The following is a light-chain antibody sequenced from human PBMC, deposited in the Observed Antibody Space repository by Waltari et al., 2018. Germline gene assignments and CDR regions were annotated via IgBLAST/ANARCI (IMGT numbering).Light chain of an antibody. Sequence: QAGLTQPPSVSKGLRQTATLTCTGNSKNVGNQGAAWRQQPQGHPPHLLPYRNHNRPSGSYERLSASRSGNTASLTIAGLQPEEDVAYYCSAWDSILSGWVFGGGTKVTVL. CDR1: SKNVGNQG. CDR3: SAWDSILSGWV. J-gene: IGLJ3*02. CDR2: RNH. V-gene: IGLV10-54*01.